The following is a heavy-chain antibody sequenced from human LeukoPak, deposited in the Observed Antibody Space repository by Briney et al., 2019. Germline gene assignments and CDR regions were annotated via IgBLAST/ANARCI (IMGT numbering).Heavy chain of an antibody. CDR1: GFPFSSYA. CDR2: ISSNGGST. CDR3: VSSSGWGPFDY. V-gene: IGHV3-64D*06. J-gene: IGHJ4*02. Sequence: GGSLRLSCSASGFPFSSYAMHWVRQAPGKGLEYVSAISSNGGSTYYADSVKGRFTISRDNSKNTLYLQTSSLRAEDTAVYYCVSSSGWGPFDYWGQGTLVTVSS. D-gene: IGHD6-19*01.